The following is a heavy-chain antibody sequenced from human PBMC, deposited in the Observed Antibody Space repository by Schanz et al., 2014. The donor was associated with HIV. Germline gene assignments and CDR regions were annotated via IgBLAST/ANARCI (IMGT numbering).Heavy chain of an antibody. D-gene: IGHD2-2*01. CDR2: IIPIFGTA. CDR3: ARDLTLASTTPTLAFDI. CDR1: GYTFIDYY. Sequence: QVQLVQSGPEVRKPGASVKVSCKASGYTFIDYYIHWVRQAPGQGLEWMGGIIPIFGTANYAQKFQGRVTITAEEFTSTVSMELRRLRSEDTAVSYCARDLTLASTTPTLAFDIWGQGTMVTFSS. J-gene: IGHJ3*02. V-gene: IGHV1-69*01.